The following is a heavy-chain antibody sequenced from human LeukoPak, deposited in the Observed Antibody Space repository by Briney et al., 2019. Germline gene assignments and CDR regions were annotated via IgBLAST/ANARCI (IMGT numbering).Heavy chain of an antibody. CDR1: GFTVSSNY. D-gene: IGHD3-10*01. Sequence: GGSLRLSCAASGFTVSSNYMSWVRQAPGKGLEWVSVIYSGGSTYYADSVKGRFTISRDNSKNTLYLQMNSLRAEDTAVYYWAKDSKRWKTYYYEAGSYYFDYWGQGTRVTVSS. J-gene: IGHJ4*02. CDR3: AKDSKRWKTYYYEAGSYYFDY. V-gene: IGHV3-66*01. CDR2: IYSGGST.